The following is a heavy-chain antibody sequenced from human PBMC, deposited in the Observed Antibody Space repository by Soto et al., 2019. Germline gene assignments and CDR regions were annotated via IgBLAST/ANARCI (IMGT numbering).Heavy chain of an antibody. CDR1: GFTVTSNY. D-gene: IGHD6-13*01. Sequence: GGCLRLARQAPGFTVTSNYIGWVRQAPGKGLGWVSIIYSGGSTYYAESAKAQFTISRHNSRNTLYLQMNSLRTEDTAVYYFSRSVYSNPAYSYYLDFWGKGTMVTVS. CDR3: SRSVYSNPAYSYYLDF. J-gene: IGHJ6*03. V-gene: IGHV3-53*04. CDR2: IYSGGST.